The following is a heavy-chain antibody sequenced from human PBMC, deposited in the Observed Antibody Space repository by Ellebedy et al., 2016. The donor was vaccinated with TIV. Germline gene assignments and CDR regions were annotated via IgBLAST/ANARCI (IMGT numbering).Heavy chain of an antibody. D-gene: IGHD3-10*01. J-gene: IGHJ4*02. CDR1: GFTFSSYG. Sequence: GESLKISCAASGFTFSSYGMHWVRQAPGKGLEWVAYMWYGGSHINYADSVKGRFTISRDNSKNTLYLQMNSLRAEDTAVYYCAREYEEYYFDYWGQGTRVTVSS. V-gene: IGHV3-33*01. CDR2: MWYGGSHI. CDR3: AREYEEYYFDY.